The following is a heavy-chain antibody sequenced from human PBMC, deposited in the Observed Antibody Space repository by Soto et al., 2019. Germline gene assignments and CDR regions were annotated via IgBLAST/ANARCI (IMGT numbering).Heavy chain of an antibody. D-gene: IGHD4-17*01. CDR1: GGSISSYY. Sequence: SETLSLTCTVSGGSISSYYWSWIRQPPGKGLEWIGYIYYSGSTNYNPSLKSRVTISVDTSKNQFSLKLSSVTAAYTAMYYCARQLATVTPYWYFDLWGRGTLVTVS. CDR2: IYYSGST. J-gene: IGHJ2*01. CDR3: ARQLATVTPYWYFDL. V-gene: IGHV4-59*08.